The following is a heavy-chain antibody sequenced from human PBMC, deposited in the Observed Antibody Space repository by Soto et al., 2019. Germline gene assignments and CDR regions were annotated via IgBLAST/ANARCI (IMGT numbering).Heavy chain of an antibody. CDR3: TRVGPLGRRRETTVVPTTPPDY. CDR2: IRSKAYGGTT. V-gene: IGHV3-49*05. J-gene: IGHJ4*02. D-gene: IGHD4-17*01. CDR1: GFTFGDYA. Sequence: KSGGSLRLSCTASGFTFGDYAMSWFRQAPGKGLEWVGFIRSKAYGGTTEYAASVKGRFTISRDDSKSIAYLQMNSLKTEDTAVYYCTRVGPLGRRRETTVVPTTPPDYWGQGTLVTVSS.